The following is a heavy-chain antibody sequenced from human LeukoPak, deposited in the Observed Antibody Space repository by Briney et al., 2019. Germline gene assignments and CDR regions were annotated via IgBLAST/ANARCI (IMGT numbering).Heavy chain of an antibody. CDR1: GGSISSYY. CDR2: IYYSGST. Sequence: SETLSLTCTVSGGSISSYYWSWIRQPPGKGLEWVGYIYYSGSTNYNPSLKSRVTISVDTSKNQFSLKLSSVTAADTAVYYCARGGVGGGAFDIWGQGTMVTVPS. V-gene: IGHV4-59*01. J-gene: IGHJ3*02. D-gene: IGHD2-8*02. CDR3: ARGGVGGGAFDI.